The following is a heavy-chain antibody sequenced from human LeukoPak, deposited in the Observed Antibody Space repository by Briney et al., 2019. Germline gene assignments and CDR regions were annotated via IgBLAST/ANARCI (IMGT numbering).Heavy chain of an antibody. CDR1: GFTFDDYG. D-gene: IGHD2-15*01. J-gene: IGHJ4*02. CDR2: INWNGGST. Sequence: GGSLRLSCAASGFTFDDYGMTWVRQTPGKGLEWVSTINWNGGSTAYADSVKGRFTISRDNAKNSLYLQMNSLRAEDTALYYCAKDIFRLLPPSKLFDYWGQGTLVTVSS. V-gene: IGHV3-20*04. CDR3: AKDIFRLLPPSKLFDY.